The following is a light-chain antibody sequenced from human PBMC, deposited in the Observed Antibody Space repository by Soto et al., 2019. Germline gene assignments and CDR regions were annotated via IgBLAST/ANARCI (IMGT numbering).Light chain of an antibody. V-gene: IGKV1-16*01. CDR3: QQYNSYS. Sequence: DIQMTQSPSSLYASVGDRLTITCRASQGISTYLNWYQQKPGKAPKLLIYAASTLQSGVPSRFSGSGSGTEFTLTISSLQPDDFATYYCQQYNSYSFGQGTKVDI. J-gene: IGKJ1*01. CDR1: QGISTY. CDR2: AAS.